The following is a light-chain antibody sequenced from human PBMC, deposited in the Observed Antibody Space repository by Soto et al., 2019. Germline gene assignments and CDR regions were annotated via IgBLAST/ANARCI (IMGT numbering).Light chain of an antibody. V-gene: IGKV1-33*01. CDR1: QDISNY. J-gene: IGKJ3*01. Sequence: DIQMTQSASSLSASVGDRVTITCQASQDISNYLNWYQQKPGKAPKLLIYDASNLETGVPSRFSGSGSGTDFTFTISSLQPEDNATYYCQQYDNLPLTFGPGSKVDIK. CDR2: DAS. CDR3: QQYDNLPLT.